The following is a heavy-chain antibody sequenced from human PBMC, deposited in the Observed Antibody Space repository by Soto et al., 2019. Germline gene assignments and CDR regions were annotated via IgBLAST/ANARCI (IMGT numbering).Heavy chain of an antibody. J-gene: IGHJ3*02. CDR3: ARVFSAAVDMYDAFDI. D-gene: IGHD6-25*01. CDR1: GYSFTSYW. CDR2: IDPSDSYT. Sequence: HGESLKISCKGSGYSFTSYWISWVRQVPGKGLEWMGRIDPSDSYTNYSPSFQGHVTISADKSISTAYLQWSSLKASDTAMYYCARVFSAAVDMYDAFDIWGQGTMVTVSS. V-gene: IGHV5-10-1*01.